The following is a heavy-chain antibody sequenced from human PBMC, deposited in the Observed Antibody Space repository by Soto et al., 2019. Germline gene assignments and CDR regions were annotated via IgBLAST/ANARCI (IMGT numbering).Heavy chain of an antibody. D-gene: IGHD2-2*01. CDR3: ARDRASYVGYCSSTSCEGPGGMDV. V-gene: IGHV4-31*03. Sequence: SETLSLTCTVSGGSISSGGYYWSWIRQHPGKGLEWIGYIYYSGSTYYNPSLKSRVTISVDTSKNQFSLKLSSVTAADTAVYYCARDRASYVGYCSSTSCEGPGGMDVWGQGTTVTVSS. J-gene: IGHJ6*02. CDR2: IYYSGST. CDR1: GGSISSGGYY.